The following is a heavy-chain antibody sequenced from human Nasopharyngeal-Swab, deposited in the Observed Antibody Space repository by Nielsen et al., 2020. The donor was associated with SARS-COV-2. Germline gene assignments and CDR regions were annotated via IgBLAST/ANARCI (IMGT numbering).Heavy chain of an antibody. Sequence: SETLSLTCVVSGASINSRNNYWGWIRQPPGKELEWIGTIFSSGSTYNPSLKSRVTMSVGTSKNQFSLKLTSVAAANTAVYDCARDESGDYLGLPFDHWGRGTLVTVSS. CDR1: GASINSRNNY. CDR3: ARDESGDYLGLPFDH. CDR2: IFSSGST. D-gene: IGHD4-17*01. J-gene: IGHJ4*02. V-gene: IGHV4-39*07.